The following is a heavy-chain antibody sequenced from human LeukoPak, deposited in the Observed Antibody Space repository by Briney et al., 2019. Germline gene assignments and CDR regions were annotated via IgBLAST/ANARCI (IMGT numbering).Heavy chain of an antibody. J-gene: IGHJ5*02. CDR2: IYHSGST. D-gene: IGHD3-22*01. CDR1: GGSISSGGYS. Sequence: PSETLSLTCAVSGGSISSGGYSWSWTRQPPGKGLEWIGYIYHSGSTYYNPSLKSRVTISVDGSKNQFSLKLSSVTAADTAVYYCARGGDYYDSSGYFNWFDPWGQGTLVTVSS. V-gene: IGHV4-30-2*01. CDR3: ARGGDYYDSSGYFNWFDP.